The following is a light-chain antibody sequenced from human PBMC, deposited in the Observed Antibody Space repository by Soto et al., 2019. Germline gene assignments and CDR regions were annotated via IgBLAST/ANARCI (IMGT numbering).Light chain of an antibody. CDR3: QHYNSYPRT. J-gene: IGKJ1*01. Sequence: DIQMTQSPSSLSASVGDRVTITCQASQDISNFLNWYQQKPGKAPNLLIYGASNLETGVPSRFSGSGSGTEFTLTISSLQPDDFATYYCQHYNSYPRTFGQGTKVDIK. CDR1: QDISNF. CDR2: GAS. V-gene: IGKV1-33*01.